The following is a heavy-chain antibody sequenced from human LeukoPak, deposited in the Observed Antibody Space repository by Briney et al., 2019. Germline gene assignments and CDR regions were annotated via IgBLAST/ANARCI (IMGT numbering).Heavy chain of an antibody. D-gene: IGHD3-10*01. CDR2: ISGSGGNV. V-gene: IGHV3-23*01. Sequence: AGGTLRLSCAASGFTFSSYGMSWVRQAPGKGLEWVSSISGSGGNVYYAGSVRGRFTISRDNSKNTVYLQMNSLRAEDTATYYCARDIRNYYDSGAYGWFDPWGQGTLVPVSS. J-gene: IGHJ5*02. CDR1: GFTFSSYG. CDR3: ARDIRNYYDSGAYGWFDP.